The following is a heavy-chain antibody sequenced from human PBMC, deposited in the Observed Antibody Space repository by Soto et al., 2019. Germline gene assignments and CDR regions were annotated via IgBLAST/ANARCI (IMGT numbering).Heavy chain of an antibody. CDR1: GFTFSSYA. D-gene: IGHD3-3*01. CDR3: AQPTQCHYDFWSGHYTVAYGMDV. J-gene: IGHJ6*02. CDR2: SSGSGGST. Sequence: GGSLRLSCAASGFTFSSYAMSWVRQAPGKGLEWVSASSGSGGSTYDADSVKGRFTIARDNSKNTLYLQMNSLRAEDTAVYYCAQPTQCHYDFWSGHYTVAYGMDVWGQGTTVTVSS. V-gene: IGHV3-23*01.